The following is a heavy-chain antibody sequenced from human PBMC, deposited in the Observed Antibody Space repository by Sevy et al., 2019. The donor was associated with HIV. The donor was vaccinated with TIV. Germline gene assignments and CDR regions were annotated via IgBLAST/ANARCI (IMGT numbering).Heavy chain of an antibody. J-gene: IGHJ4*02. CDR1: GFAFYDYS. CDR2: LSFGCGKI. V-gene: IGHV3-23*01. Sequence: GGSLRLSCAASGFAFYDYSMSWIRQAPGKGLEWVATLSFGCGKINYADSVKGRFTISRDNSKNSFYLQMDNLRVEDTALYYCAREGCTRPHDYWGQGTRVTVSA. CDR3: AREGCTRPHDY. D-gene: IGHD2-8*01.